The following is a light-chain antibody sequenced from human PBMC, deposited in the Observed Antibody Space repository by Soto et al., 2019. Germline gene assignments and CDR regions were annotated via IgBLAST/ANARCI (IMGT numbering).Light chain of an antibody. CDR2: KAS. V-gene: IGKV1-5*03. CDR3: QQYNSDS. J-gene: IGKJ1*01. Sequence: DIQMTQSPSTLSGSVGDRVTITCRASQTISSWLAWYQQKPGKAPKLLIYKASTLKSGVPSRFSGSGSGTEFTLTISRLQPDDFATYYCQQYNSDSFGQGTKVDIK. CDR1: QTISSW.